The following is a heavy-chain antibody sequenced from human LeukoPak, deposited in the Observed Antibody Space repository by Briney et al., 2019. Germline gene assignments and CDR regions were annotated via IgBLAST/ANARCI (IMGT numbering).Heavy chain of an antibody. Sequence: PGGSLRLSCAASGFTFSTSWMDWVRQAPGKGLEWVAKIKEDGSQKYYVDSVKGRFTISKDNAKNSLYLQMNSLRPEDTAVYHCARDRGYSSFASWGKETRVTVPS. V-gene: IGHV3-7*05. CDR3: ARDRGYSSFAS. D-gene: IGHD5-18*01. CDR1: GFTFSTSW. J-gene: IGHJ4*02. CDR2: IKEDGSQK.